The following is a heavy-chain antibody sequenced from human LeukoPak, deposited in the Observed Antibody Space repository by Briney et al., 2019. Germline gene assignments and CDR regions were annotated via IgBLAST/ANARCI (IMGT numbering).Heavy chain of an antibody. CDR3: ARRGGQWLVRYYFDY. D-gene: IGHD6-19*01. CDR1: GGSISSSNW. Sequence: SETLSLTCAVSGGSISSSNWWSWVRQPPGKGLEWIGEIYHSGSTNYNPSLKSRVTMSVDKSKNQFSLKLSSVTAADTAVYYCARRGGQWLVRYYFDYWGQGTLVTVSS. V-gene: IGHV4-4*02. J-gene: IGHJ4*02. CDR2: IYHSGST.